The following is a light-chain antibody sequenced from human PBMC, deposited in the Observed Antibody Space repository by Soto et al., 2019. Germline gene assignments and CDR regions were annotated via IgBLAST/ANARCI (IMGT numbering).Light chain of an antibody. CDR1: QSVSSTP. V-gene: IGKV3D-20*01. CDR3: QQYGSSPYT. CDR2: DAS. Sequence: EIVFTQSPATLSLSPGQTATLSCGASQSVSSTPLAWYQQKPGLAPRLLIYDASSRATGIPDRFSGSGSGTDFTLTISRLEPEDFAVYYCQQYGSSPYTFGQGTKLEIK. J-gene: IGKJ2*01.